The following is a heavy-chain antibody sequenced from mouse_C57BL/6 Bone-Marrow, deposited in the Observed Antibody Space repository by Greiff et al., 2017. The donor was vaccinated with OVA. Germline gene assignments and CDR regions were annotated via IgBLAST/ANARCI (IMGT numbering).Heavy chain of an antibody. Sequence: VKLQQPGAELVKPGASVKLSCKASGYTFTSYWMHWVKQRPGQGLEWIGMIHPNSGRTNYNEKFKSKATLTVDKSSSTAYMQLGSLTAEDSAVDYCARRETAQALDYWGQGTSVTVSS. J-gene: IGHJ4*01. CDR1: GYTFTSYW. CDR3: ARRETAQALDY. CDR2: IHPNSGRT. V-gene: IGHV1-64*01. D-gene: IGHD3-2*02.